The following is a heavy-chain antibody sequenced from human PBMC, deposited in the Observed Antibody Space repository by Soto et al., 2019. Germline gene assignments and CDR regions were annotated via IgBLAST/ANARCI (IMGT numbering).Heavy chain of an antibody. CDR1: GFTFSSYA. CDR2: ISGSGGST. Sequence: PGGSLRLSCAASGFTFSSYAMSWVRQAPGKGLEWVSAISGSGGSTYYADSVKGRFTISRDNSKNTLYLQMNSLRAEDTAVYYCAKRGTCSGGSCYSYAEFDYWGQGTLVTVPQ. D-gene: IGHD2-15*01. J-gene: IGHJ4*02. V-gene: IGHV3-23*01. CDR3: AKRGTCSGGSCYSYAEFDY.